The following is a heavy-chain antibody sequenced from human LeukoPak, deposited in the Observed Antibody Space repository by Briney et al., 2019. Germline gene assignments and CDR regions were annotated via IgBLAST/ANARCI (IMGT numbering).Heavy chain of an antibody. V-gene: IGHV4-59*01. CDR2: IYYSGST. Sequence: SETLSLTCTVSGGSISSYYWSWIRQPPGKGLEWIGYIYYSGSTNYNPSLKSRVTISVDTSKNQFSLKLSSVTAADTAVYYCARDGRGAYCGGDCSHAYADAFDIWGQGTMVTVSS. CDR3: ARDGRGAYCGGDCSHAYADAFDI. D-gene: IGHD2-21*02. CDR1: GGSISSYY. J-gene: IGHJ3*02.